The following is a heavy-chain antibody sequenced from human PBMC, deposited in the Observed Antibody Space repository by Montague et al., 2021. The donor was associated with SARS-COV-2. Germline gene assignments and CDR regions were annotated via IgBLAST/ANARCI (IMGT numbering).Heavy chain of an antibody. CDR1: GGSFSGYY. CDR2: INHSGST. J-gene: IGHJ4*02. CDR3: ARGPKGVFTYDYDSSGYASDY. V-gene: IGHV4-34*01. D-gene: IGHD3-22*01. Sequence: SETLSLTCAVYGGSFSGYYWSWIRQPPGKGLEWIGEINHSGSTKYNPSLKSRVTISVDTSKNQFSLKLSSVTAADTAVYYCARGPKGVFTYDYDSSGYASDYWGQGTLVTVSS.